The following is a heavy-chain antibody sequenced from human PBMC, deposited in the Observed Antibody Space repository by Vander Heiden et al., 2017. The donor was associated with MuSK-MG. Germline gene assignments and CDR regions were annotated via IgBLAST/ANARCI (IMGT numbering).Heavy chain of an antibody. D-gene: IGHD3-3*01. CDR2: ISSSSSYI. Sequence: EVQLVESGGGPVKPGGSLRLSSADSGLTFSSYSMNWIRQAPGKGLEWVSSISSSSSYIYYADSVKGRFTISRDNAKNSLYLQMNSLRAEDTAVYYCASLSLSYDFWSGYYDNFDYWGQGTLVTVSS. J-gene: IGHJ4*02. V-gene: IGHV3-21*01. CDR1: GLTFSSYS. CDR3: ASLSLSYDFWSGYYDNFDY.